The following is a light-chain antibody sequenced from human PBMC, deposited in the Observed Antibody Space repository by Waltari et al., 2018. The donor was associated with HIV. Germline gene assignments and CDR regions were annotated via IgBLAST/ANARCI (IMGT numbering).Light chain of an antibody. J-gene: IGLJ1*01. CDR1: TSTLGHNY. Sequence: QSVLTQPPSVSAAPGQQVSFSCSGGTSTLGHNYVPLYQQLPGRTPRLLIYDNEKRPSGMPDRFAASKAGMSATLDITGLQIVDDADYYCGTWDSSLNLYVFGPGTTVAVL. CDR3: GTWDSSLNLYV. V-gene: IGLV1-51*01. CDR2: DNE.